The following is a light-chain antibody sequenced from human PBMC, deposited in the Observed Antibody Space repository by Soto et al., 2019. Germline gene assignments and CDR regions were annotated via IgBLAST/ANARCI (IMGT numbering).Light chain of an antibody. V-gene: IGKV3-15*01. CDR1: QSVSSN. CDR3: QQYNNWGT. J-gene: IGKJ1*01. CDR2: GAS. Sequence: EIVMPQSPATLSVSPGERATLSCRASQSVSSNLAWYQQKPGQAPRLLIYGASTRATGIPARFSGSGSGTDFTLTISSLQSEDFAVYYCQQYNNWGTFGQGTKVEIK.